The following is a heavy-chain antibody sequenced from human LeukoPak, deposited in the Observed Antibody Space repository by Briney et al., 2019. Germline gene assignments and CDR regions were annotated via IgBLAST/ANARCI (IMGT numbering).Heavy chain of an antibody. Sequence: PSETLSLTCAVYGGSFSGYYWSWIRQPPGKGLEWIGEINHSGSTNYNPSLKSRVTISVDTSKNQFSLKLSSVTAADTAVYYCASPLGYCSGGSCYSVWKYFQHWGPGTLVTVSS. CDR2: INHSGST. V-gene: IGHV4-34*01. CDR1: GGSFSGYY. CDR3: ASPLGYCSGGSCYSVWKYFQH. D-gene: IGHD2-15*01. J-gene: IGHJ1*01.